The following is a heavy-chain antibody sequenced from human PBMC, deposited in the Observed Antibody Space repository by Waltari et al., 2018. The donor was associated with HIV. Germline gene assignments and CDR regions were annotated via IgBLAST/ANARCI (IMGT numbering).Heavy chain of an antibody. CDR2: IWFDGNHK. V-gene: IGHV3-33*01. CDR3: ARGDIILMVYTIDY. J-gene: IGHJ4*02. Sequence: HVELVESGGGGVQPGRSLRLSCAASGFLFSSYALHWVRQAPGKGLEWVAVIWFDGNHKYYSDSVKGRFTISRDNSKDTVDLQMNSLRTEDTGVYYCARGDIILMVYTIDYWGQGTLVSVSS. D-gene: IGHD2-8*01. CDR1: GFLFSSYA.